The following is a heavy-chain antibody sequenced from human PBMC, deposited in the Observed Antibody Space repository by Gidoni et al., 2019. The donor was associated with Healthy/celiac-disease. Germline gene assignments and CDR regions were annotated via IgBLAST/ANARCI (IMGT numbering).Heavy chain of an antibody. D-gene: IGHD6-6*01. J-gene: IGHJ4*02. Sequence: QVQLQESGPGLVKPSQTLSLTCTVPGGSISSGGYYWSWIRQHPVKGLEWIGYIYYSGSTYYNPSLKSRVTISVDTSKNQFSLKLSSVTAADTAVYYCAREGKIAARPGGIDYWGQGTLVTVSS. V-gene: IGHV4-31*03. CDR3: AREGKIAARPGGIDY. CDR1: GGSISSGGYY. CDR2: IYYSGST.